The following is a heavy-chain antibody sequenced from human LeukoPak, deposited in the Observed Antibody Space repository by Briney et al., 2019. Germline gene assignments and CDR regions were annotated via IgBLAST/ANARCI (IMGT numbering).Heavy chain of an antibody. CDR2: IYYSGST. CDR1: GGSISSSSYY. CDR3: ARTSYDSSGYYYLDY. Sequence: PSETLSLTCTVSGGSISSSSYYWGWIRQPPGKGLEWIVSIYYSGSTYYNPSLKSRLTMSVDTTKNKFSLKLISVPALATAVYFCARTSYDSSGYYYLDYWGQGTLVTVSS. V-gene: IGHV4-39*07. J-gene: IGHJ4*02. D-gene: IGHD3-22*01.